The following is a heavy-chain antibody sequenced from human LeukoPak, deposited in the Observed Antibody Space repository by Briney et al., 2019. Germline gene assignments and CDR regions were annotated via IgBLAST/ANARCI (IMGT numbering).Heavy chain of an antibody. V-gene: IGHV3-73*01. Sequence: GGSLRLSCAASGFSFSGFAIHWVRQASGKWLEWTARIKISALNCATTYAASVEGRFTISRDDSENTAYLQMNSLKTEDTAVYYCARQINTYYMDVWGKGTTVTVS. J-gene: IGHJ6*03. CDR3: ARQINTYYMDV. D-gene: IGHD5-24*01. CDR2: IKISALNCAT. CDR1: GFSFSGFA.